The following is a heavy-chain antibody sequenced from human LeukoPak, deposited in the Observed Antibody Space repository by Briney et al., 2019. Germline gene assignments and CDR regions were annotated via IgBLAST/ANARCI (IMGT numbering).Heavy chain of an antibody. CDR2: IIPIFGTA. J-gene: IGHJ4*02. D-gene: IGHD5-12*01. V-gene: IGHV1-69*13. CDR3: ARHSYSGYDYYFDY. Sequence: SVKVSCKASGGTFSSYAISWVRQAPGQGLEWMGGIIPIFGTANYAQKFRGRVTITADVSTSTAYMELSSLRSEATAVYYCARHSYSGYDYYFDYWGQGTLVTVSS. CDR1: GGTFSSYA.